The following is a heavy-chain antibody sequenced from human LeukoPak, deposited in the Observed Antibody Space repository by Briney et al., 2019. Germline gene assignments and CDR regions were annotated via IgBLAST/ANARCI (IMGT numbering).Heavy chain of an antibody. CDR3: ARPLAAYSSSRYYAFDI. Sequence: ASVKVSCKASGGTFSSYAISWVRQAPGQGLEWMGGIIPIFGTANYAQKFQGRVAITADKSTSTAYMELSSLRSEDTAVYYCARPLAAYSSSRYYAFDIWGQGTMVTVSS. V-gene: IGHV1-69*06. CDR2: IIPIFGTA. CDR1: GGTFSSYA. D-gene: IGHD6-13*01. J-gene: IGHJ3*02.